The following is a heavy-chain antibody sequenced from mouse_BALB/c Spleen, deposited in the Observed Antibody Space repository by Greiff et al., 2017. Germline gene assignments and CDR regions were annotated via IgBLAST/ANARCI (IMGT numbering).Heavy chain of an antibody. J-gene: IGHJ4*01. CDR1: GYSITSGYY. CDR3: ARSYEYYAMDY. Sequence: EVKLQESGPGLVKPSQSLSLTCSVTGYSITSGYYWNWIRQFPGNKLEWMGYISYDGSNNYNPSLKNRISITRDTSKNQFFLKLNSVTTEDTATYYCARSYEYYAMDYWGQGTSVTVSS. D-gene: IGHD2-3*01. CDR2: ISYDGSN. V-gene: IGHV3-6*02.